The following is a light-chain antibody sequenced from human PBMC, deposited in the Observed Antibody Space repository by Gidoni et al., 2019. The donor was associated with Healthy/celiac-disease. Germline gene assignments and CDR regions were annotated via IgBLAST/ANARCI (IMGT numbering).Light chain of an antibody. V-gene: IGLV3-1*01. CDR3: QAWDSSTVV. CDR2: QDT. J-gene: IGLJ2*01. CDR1: KLEDTY. Sequence: SYELPQPPSVSVSPGQTASITCSGDKLEDTYACWYQQKPGQSPVLVIYQDTKRPSGIPERFSGSNSGNTATLTISGTQAMDEADYYCQAWDSSTVVFGGGTKLTVL.